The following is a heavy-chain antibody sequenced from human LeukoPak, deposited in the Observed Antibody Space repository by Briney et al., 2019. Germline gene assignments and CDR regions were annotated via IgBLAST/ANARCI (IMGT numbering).Heavy chain of an antibody. Sequence: GGSLRLSCAASGFTFSSYSMNWVRQAPGKGLEWVSSISSSSSYIYYADSVKGRFTISRDNAKNSLYLQMNSLRAEDTAVYYCARGITSGPRRYDVRNFDYWGQGTPVTVSS. J-gene: IGHJ4*02. D-gene: IGHD5-12*01. CDR2: ISSSSSYI. CDR3: ARGITSGPRRYDVRNFDY. V-gene: IGHV3-21*01. CDR1: GFTFSSYS.